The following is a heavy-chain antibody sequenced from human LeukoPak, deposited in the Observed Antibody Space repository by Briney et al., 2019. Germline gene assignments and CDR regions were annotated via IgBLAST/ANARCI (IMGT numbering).Heavy chain of an antibody. CDR1: GFNFGIYG. Sequence: GGSLRLSCTASGFNFGIYGMHWVRQAPGKGLEWVAVMWDDGTNEYYVESVKGRFTISRDNGKRTLYLQMNSLRVEDTAVYYCASFSSSWYQFDFWGQGTLVTVSS. D-gene: IGHD6-13*01. V-gene: IGHV3-33*03. CDR2: MWDDGTNE. CDR3: ASFSSSWYQFDF. J-gene: IGHJ4*02.